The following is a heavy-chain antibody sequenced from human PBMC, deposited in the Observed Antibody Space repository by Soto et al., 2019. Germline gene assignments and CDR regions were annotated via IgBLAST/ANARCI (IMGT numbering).Heavy chain of an antibody. V-gene: IGHV4-59*01. CDR3: ARGTQLWYSRYFDV. D-gene: IGHD2-15*01. J-gene: IGHJ2*01. CDR1: GDSIGTYY. Sequence: QVQLQESGPGLVKSSETLSLTCTVSGDSIGTYYWNWIRQPPGKGLEWLGDVFWTGTTNYSPSLQSRVTMSVDTSTNQFSLKLTSVTAADTAVYYCARGTQLWYSRYFDVWGRGTLVTVSS. CDR2: VFWTGTT.